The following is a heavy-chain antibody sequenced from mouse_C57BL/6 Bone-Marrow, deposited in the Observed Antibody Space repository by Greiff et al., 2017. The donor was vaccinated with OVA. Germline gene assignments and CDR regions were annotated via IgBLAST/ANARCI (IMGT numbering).Heavy chain of an antibody. CDR2: ISNGGGST. Sequence: EVQRVESGGGLVQPGGSVKLSCAASGFTFSDYYMYWVRQTPEKRLEWVAYISNGGGSTYYPDTVKGRFTISRDNAKNTLYLQMSRLKSEDTAMYYCARHGIVHYAMDDWGKGTSVTVSS. J-gene: IGHJ4*01. D-gene: IGHD2-12*01. V-gene: IGHV5-12*01. CDR3: ARHGIVHYAMDD. CDR1: GFTFSDYY.